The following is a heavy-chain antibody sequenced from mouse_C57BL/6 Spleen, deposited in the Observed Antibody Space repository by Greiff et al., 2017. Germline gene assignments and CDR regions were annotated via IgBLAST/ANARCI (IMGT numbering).Heavy chain of an antibody. CDR1: GYSITSGYY. D-gene: IGHD2-4*01. Sequence: EVQLQESGPGLVKPSQSLSLTCSVTGYSITSGYYWNWIRQFPGNKLEWMGYISYDGSNNYNPSLKNRISITRDTSKNQFFLKLNSVTTEDTATYYCARVDYDEGAYWGQGTLVTVSA. CDR3: ARVDYDEGAY. J-gene: IGHJ3*01. CDR2: ISYDGSN. V-gene: IGHV3-6*01.